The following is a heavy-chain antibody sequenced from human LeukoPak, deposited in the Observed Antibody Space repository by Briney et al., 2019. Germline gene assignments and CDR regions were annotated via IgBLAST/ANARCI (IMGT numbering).Heavy chain of an antibody. CDR2: INSDGSST. Sequence: GGSLRLSCAASGFTFSSYSMNWVRQAPGKGLVWVSRINSDGSSTSYADSVKGRFTISRDNAKNTLYLQMNSLRAEDTAVYYCARDSLYSSSRYFAFDIWGQGTMVTVSS. CDR1: GFTFSSYS. D-gene: IGHD6-13*01. V-gene: IGHV3-74*01. J-gene: IGHJ3*02. CDR3: ARDSLYSSSRYFAFDI.